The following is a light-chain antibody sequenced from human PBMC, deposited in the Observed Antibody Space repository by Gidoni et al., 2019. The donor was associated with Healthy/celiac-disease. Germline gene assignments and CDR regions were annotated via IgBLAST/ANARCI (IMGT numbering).Light chain of an antibody. CDR1: QSIGSS. CDR2: YAS. J-gene: IGKJ1*01. V-gene: IGKV6-21*01. CDR3: HQISSLPWT. Sequence: EIVLTQSPDFQSVTPKEKVTITCRASQSIGSSLHWYQQKPDQSPKLLIKYASQSFSGVPSRFRGSGSWTDFTLTHHCLEAEDAATYYCHQISSLPWTFGQGTKVEIK.